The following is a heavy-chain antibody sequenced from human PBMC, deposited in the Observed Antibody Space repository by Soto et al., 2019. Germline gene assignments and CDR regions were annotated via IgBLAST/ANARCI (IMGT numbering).Heavy chain of an antibody. CDR1: GGTFSSYA. CDR3: ARRRDYGGWFDP. J-gene: IGHJ5*02. D-gene: IGHD4-17*01. V-gene: IGHV1-69*01. Sequence: QVQLVQSGAEVKKPGSSVKVSCKASGGTFSSYAISWVRQAPGQGLEWMGWIIPIFGTANYAQKYQGRVTITADESTGTAYMELSSLRSEDTAVYYCARRRDYGGWFDPWGQGTLVTVSS. CDR2: IIPIFGTA.